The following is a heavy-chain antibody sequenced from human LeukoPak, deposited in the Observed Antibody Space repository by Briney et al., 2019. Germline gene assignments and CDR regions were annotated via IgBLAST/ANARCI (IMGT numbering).Heavy chain of an antibody. CDR1: GGSISGYY. CDR3: ARLGFSHPGAYWFDP. CDR2: IYTSGST. J-gene: IGHJ5*02. V-gene: IGHV4-4*09. D-gene: IGHD3-10*01. Sequence: SETLSLTCTVSGGSISGYYWSWIRQPPGKGLEWIGYIYTSGSTNYNPSLKSRVTISVDTSKDQFSLTLSSVTAADTALYYCARLGFSHPGAYWFDPWGQGTLVTVPS.